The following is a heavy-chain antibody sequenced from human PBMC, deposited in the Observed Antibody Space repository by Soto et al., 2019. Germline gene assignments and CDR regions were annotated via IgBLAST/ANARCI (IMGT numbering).Heavy chain of an antibody. CDR2: ISASGGGT. J-gene: IGHJ4*02. V-gene: IGHV3-23*01. D-gene: IGHD3-3*01. CDR3: AKAKEWSEYYFDC. CDR1: GFTFSSYA. Sequence: GGSLRLSCAASGFTFSSYAMSWVRQAPGKGLEWVSTISASGGGTYYADSVKGRFTISRDNSKNTLYVQMYSLRAEDTALYYCAKAKEWSEYYFDCWGQGTLVTVSS.